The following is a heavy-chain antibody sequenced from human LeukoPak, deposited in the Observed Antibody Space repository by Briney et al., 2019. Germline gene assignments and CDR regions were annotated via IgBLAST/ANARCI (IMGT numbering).Heavy chain of an antibody. CDR2: IYYSGST. CDR1: GDSISSYY. Sequence: SETLSLTCTVSGDSISSYYWSWIRQPPGKGLEWIGYIYYSGSTNYNPSLKSRVTISVDTSKNQFSLKLSSVTAADTAVYYCAREAYGSGSYTIDYWGQGTLVTVSS. CDR3: AREAYGSGSYTIDY. V-gene: IGHV4-59*01. D-gene: IGHD3-10*01. J-gene: IGHJ4*02.